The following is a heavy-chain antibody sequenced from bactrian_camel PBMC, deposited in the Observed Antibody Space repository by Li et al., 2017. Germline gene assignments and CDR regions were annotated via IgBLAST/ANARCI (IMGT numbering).Heavy chain of an antibody. V-gene: IGHV3S28*01. Sequence: QLVESGGGSVQAGGSLRLSCGYTYSSYYMGWFRQPPGKEREGVAAINPGGGSTYVADSVKGRFTISRDNAKKTLYLQMASLKPEDTAMYYCAADPRPWLGSSWNLSRMYNYWGQGTQVTVSS. J-gene: IGHJ4*01. CDR1: YTYSSYY. CDR3: AADPRPWLGSSWNLSRMYNY. CDR2: INPGGGST. D-gene: IGHD6*01.